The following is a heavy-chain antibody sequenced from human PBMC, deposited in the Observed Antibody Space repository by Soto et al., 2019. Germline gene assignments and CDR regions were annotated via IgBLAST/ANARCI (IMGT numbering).Heavy chain of an antibody. Sequence: QVQLVQSGAEVKKPGSSVKVSCKASGGTFSSYAISWVRQAPGQGLEWMGGIIPILGTANYAQKFQGRVTITADESPSTAHMELSSLRSEDTAVYYCARDQGGIAVAGNMHYWGQGTLVTVSS. CDR3: ARDQGGIAVAGNMHY. D-gene: IGHD6-19*01. V-gene: IGHV1-69*01. CDR1: GGTFSSYA. CDR2: IIPILGTA. J-gene: IGHJ4*02.